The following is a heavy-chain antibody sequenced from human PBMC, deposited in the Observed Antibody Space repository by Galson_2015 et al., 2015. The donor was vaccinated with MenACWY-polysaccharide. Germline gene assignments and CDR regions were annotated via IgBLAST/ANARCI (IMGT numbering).Heavy chain of an antibody. D-gene: IGHD3-16*01. CDR1: GASISGHY. CDR2: IHSTGST. V-gene: IGHV4-59*11. J-gene: IGHJ4*02. Sequence: ETLSLTCTVSGASISGHYWSWIRQPPGKGLEWIAYIHSTGSTNYSPSLKSRVTISVDTSKNQFYLNLNSLTAADTAVYYCAKFSAYSGTYAHYLDYWGQGTLVTVSS. CDR3: AKFSAYSGTYAHYLDY.